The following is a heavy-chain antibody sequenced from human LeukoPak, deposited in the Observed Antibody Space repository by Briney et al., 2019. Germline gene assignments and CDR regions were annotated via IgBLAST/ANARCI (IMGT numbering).Heavy chain of an antibody. CDR2: IRYDERNK. D-gene: IGHD6-6*01. J-gene: IGHJ5*02. V-gene: IGHV3-33*01. CDR3: ARDKEGYSSSFHWFDG. Sequence: GRSLRLSCAASGFTFSSDGMQWVREAPDKGLEWGAVIRYDERNKFYADSVKGRFNISRDNSKNTLCLQMNSLRAEDTAVYCCARDKEGYSSSFHWFDGWGQGTLVTVSS. CDR1: GFTFSSDG.